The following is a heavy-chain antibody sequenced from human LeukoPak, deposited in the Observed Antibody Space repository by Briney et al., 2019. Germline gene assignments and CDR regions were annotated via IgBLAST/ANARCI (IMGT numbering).Heavy chain of an antibody. Sequence: PGGSLRLSCAASGFTFSSYSMNWVRQAPGKGLEWVSSISSNSSYIYYADSVKGRFTISRDNAKNSLYLQMNSLRAEDTAVYYCARGLRSHGMDVWGQGTTVTVSS. CDR2: ISSNSSYI. V-gene: IGHV3-21*01. J-gene: IGHJ6*02. CDR1: GFTFSSYS. CDR3: ARGLRSHGMDV.